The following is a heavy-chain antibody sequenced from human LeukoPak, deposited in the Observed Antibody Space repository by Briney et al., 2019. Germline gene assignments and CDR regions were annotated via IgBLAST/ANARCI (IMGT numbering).Heavy chain of an antibody. CDR2: IYYSGST. J-gene: IGHJ4*02. V-gene: IGHV4-59*01. CDR1: GGSIGSDS. CDR3: VRGANF. D-gene: IGHD5-12*01. Sequence: SETLSLTCTVSGGSIGSDSWSWMRRAPGKRLEWIGNIYYSGSTNYNPSLKSRVTISVDTSKNQFSLRLTSVTAADAAVYHCVRGANFWGQGILVTVSS.